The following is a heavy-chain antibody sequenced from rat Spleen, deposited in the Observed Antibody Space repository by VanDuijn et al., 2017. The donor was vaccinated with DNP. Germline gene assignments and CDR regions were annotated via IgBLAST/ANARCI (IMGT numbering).Heavy chain of an antibody. D-gene: IGHD1-4*01. CDR2: INSAGST. Sequence: EVQLQESGPGLVKPSQSLSLTCSVTGDSVTSDYRWNWIRKFPGNKLEWMGYINSAGSTNYNPSLKSRISITRDTSKNQFILQVNSVTTEDTATYYCAHGYLDYWGQGVMVTVSS. J-gene: IGHJ2*01. CDR1: GDSVTSDYR. CDR3: AHGYLDY. V-gene: IGHV3-3*01.